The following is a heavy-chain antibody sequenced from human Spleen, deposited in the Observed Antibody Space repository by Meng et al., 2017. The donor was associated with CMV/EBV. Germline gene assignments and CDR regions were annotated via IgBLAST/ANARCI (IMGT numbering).Heavy chain of an antibody. J-gene: IGHJ1*01. V-gene: IGHV3-9*01. CDR2: ISWNSGSI. D-gene: IGHD6-13*01. CDR3: ARDEPPIGSGGHTRYFQH. CDR1: GFTFDDYT. Sequence: SLKISCAASGFTFDDYTMHWVRQAPGKGLEWVSGISWNSGSICYADSVKGRFTISRDNAKNSLYLQMNSLRADDSAVYYCARDEPPIGSGGHTRYFQHWGQGTLVTVSS.